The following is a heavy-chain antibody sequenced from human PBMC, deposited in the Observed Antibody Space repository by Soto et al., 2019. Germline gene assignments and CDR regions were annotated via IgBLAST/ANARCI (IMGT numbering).Heavy chain of an antibody. CDR2: IYYSGST. V-gene: IGHV4-31*03. Sequence: SETLSLTCTVSGGSISSGGYYWSWIRQHPGKGLEWIGYIYYSGSTYYNPSLKSRVTISVDTSKNQFSLKLSSVTAADTAVYYCAREQIVATIPSDYYYGMDVWGQGTTVTVS. J-gene: IGHJ6*02. D-gene: IGHD5-12*01. CDR3: AREQIVATIPSDYYYGMDV. CDR1: GGSISSGGYY.